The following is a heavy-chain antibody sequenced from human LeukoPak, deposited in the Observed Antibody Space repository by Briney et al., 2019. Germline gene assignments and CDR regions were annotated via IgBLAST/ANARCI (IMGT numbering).Heavy chain of an antibody. CDR3: ARLDRGINAAHFDY. CDR2: IIPMLGTV. Sequence: SVKVSCKASGGTFSSYAINWVRQAPGQGLEWMGRIIPMLGTVNYAQKFQGRVTIIADKLTSTAYMELSSLRSEDTAVYYCARLDRGINAAHFDYWGQGTLVTVSS. V-gene: IGHV1-69*04. D-gene: IGHD6-25*01. CDR1: GGTFSSYA. J-gene: IGHJ4*02.